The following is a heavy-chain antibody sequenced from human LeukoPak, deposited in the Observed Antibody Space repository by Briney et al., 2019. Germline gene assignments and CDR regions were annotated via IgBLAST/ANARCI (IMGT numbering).Heavy chain of an antibody. J-gene: IGHJ5*02. CDR1: GYPFISFG. CDR2: ISAYNGKT. V-gene: IGHV1-18*01. Sequence: ASVNVSCKAAGYPFISFGISWVRQAPGQGLEWMGWISAYNGKTEFAQRFQDRVTMTTDTSTTTAYMELRSLRSDDTAVYYCAREGAYCSSTSCHLQNWFDPWGQGTLVTVSS. D-gene: IGHD2-2*01. CDR3: AREGAYCSSTSCHLQNWFDP.